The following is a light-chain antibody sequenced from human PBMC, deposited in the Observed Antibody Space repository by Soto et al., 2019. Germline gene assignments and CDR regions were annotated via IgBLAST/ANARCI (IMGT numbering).Light chain of an antibody. V-gene: IGKV3-11*01. J-gene: IGKJ4*01. CDR1: QSVSSY. CDR2: DAS. CDR3: QQRSNWPPLT. Sequence: EIVLTQSPATLSSSPGERATLSCRASQSVSSYLAWYQQKPGQAPRLLIYDASNRATGIPARLSGSGSGTDFTLTISSLEPEDFAVYYCQQRSNWPPLTFGGGTKVEIK.